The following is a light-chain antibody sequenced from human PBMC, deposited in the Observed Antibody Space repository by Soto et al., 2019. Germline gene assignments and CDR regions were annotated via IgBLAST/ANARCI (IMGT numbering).Light chain of an antibody. CDR3: QQTYFSPIT. Sequence: DIEMTKSPASLSASVGDRVTISFRTSQTINNNLNWYQQRPGKAPKLLNYSSSSLMIGVHPRFSGSGPGTDFTLSISSLQHEDFGTYFCQQTYFSPITFGQGTRLDI. V-gene: IGKV1-39*01. CDR1: QTINNN. J-gene: IGKJ5*01. CDR2: SSS.